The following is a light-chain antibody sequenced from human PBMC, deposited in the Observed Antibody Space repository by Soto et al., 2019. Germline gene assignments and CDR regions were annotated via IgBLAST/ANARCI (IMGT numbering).Light chain of an antibody. CDR1: QDINDW. CDR3: QQYKIYPLT. CDR2: AAS. V-gene: IGKV1D-16*01. J-gene: IGKJ4*01. Sequence: DIQMTQSPSSLSASIGDRVTITCRAIQDINDWLVWYQQKPEKAPKSLIYAASILQTGVPSRFSGSGTGTDFTLTISSLQPEDSAIYYCQQYKIYPLTFGGGTKVEIK.